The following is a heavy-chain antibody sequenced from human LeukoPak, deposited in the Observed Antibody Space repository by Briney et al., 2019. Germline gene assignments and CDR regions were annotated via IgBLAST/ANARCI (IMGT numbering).Heavy chain of an antibody. V-gene: IGHV1-69*13. J-gene: IGHJ5*02. Sequence: SVKVSCKASGGTFISYAISWVRQAPGQGLEWMGGIIPIFGTANYAQKFQGRVTITADESTSTAYMELSSLRSEDTAVYYCARDQSRDYDFWSGYYILAWFDPRGQGTLVTVSS. CDR1: GGTFISYA. CDR2: IIPIFGTA. D-gene: IGHD3-3*01. CDR3: ARDQSRDYDFWSGYYILAWFDP.